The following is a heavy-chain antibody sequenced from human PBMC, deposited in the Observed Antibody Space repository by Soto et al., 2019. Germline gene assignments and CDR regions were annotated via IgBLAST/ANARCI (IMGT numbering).Heavy chain of an antibody. CDR1: GYSFTSYW. CDR2: IYPGDSDT. J-gene: IGHJ4*02. Sequence: PGESMKISNKGSGYSFTSYWIGRVRQKTGKGLEWMGIIYPGDSDTRYSPSFQGQVTISADKSISTAYLQWSSLKASDTAMYYCARHPGSSGWYHYFDYWGQGTLVTVSS. V-gene: IGHV5-51*01. D-gene: IGHD6-19*01. CDR3: ARHPGSSGWYHYFDY.